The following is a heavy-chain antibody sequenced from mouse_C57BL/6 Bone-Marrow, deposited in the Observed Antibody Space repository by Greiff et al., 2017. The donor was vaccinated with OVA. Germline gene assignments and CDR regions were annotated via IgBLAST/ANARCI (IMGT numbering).Heavy chain of an antibody. CDR2: ISSGGSYT. CDR3: ARQHDYDPDWYFDV. J-gene: IGHJ1*03. CDR1: GFTFSSYG. Sequence: EVKVVESGGDLVKPGGSLKLSCAASGFTFSSYGMSWVRQTPDKRLEWVATISSGGSYTYYPDSVKGRFTISRDNAKNTLYLQMSSLKSEDTAMYYCARQHDYDPDWYFDVWGTGTTVTVSS. D-gene: IGHD2-4*01. V-gene: IGHV5-6*01.